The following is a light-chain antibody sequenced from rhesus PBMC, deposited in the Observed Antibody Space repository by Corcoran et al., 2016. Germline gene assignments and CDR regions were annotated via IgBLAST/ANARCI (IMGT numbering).Light chain of an antibody. Sequence: DIQMTQSPSSLSASVGDRVTITCRASQGISTYLNWYQQKPGKAPKRLIYAASSLESGVPSRFSGSGSGTDFSLNSSSLQPEDFATYYCLQYTSDPYSFGQGTKVEIK. CDR2: AAS. CDR1: QGISTY. CDR3: LQYTSDPYS. J-gene: IGKJ2*01. V-gene: IGKV1-43*02.